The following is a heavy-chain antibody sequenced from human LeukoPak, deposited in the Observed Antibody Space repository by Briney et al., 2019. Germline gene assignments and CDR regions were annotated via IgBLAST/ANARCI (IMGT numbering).Heavy chain of an antibody. CDR3: AGFGGGMYSSSSGNWFDP. CDR2: IYTSGST. V-gene: IGHV4-61*02. D-gene: IGHD6-6*01. J-gene: IGHJ5*02. Sequence: PSQTLSLTCTVSGGSISSGSYYWSWIRQPAGKGLEWIGRIYTSGSTNYNPSLKSRVTISVDTSKNQFSLKLSSVTAADTAVYYCAGFGGGMYSSSSGNWFDPWGQGTLVTVSS. CDR1: GGSISSGSYY.